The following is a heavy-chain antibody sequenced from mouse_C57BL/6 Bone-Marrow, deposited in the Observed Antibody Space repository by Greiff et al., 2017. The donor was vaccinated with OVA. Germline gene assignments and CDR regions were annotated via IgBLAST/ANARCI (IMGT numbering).Heavy chain of an antibody. Sequence: QVQLQQSGAELARPGASVKLSCKASGYTFTSYGISWVKQRTGQGLEWIGEIYPRSGNTYYNEKFKGKATLTADKSSSTAYMELRSLTSEDSAVYFCARWDYSGSSHPYFDYWGQGTTLTVSS. D-gene: IGHD1-1*01. V-gene: IGHV1-81*01. CDR3: ARWDYSGSSHPYFDY. CDR1: GYTFTSYG. CDR2: IYPRSGNT. J-gene: IGHJ2*01.